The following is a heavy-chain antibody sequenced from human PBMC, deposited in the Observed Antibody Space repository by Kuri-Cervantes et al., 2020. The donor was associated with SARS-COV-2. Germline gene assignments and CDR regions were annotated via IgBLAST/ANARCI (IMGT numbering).Heavy chain of an antibody. CDR2: IYHSGST. Sequence: GSLRLCCAVSGGSISSSNRWSWVRQPPGKGLEWIGEIYHSGSTNYNPSLKSRVTISVDKSKNQFSLKLSSVTAADTAVYYCASLSTYYDFWSGYFDYWGQGTLVTVSS. D-gene: IGHD3-3*01. V-gene: IGHV4-4*02. J-gene: IGHJ4*02. CDR1: GGSISSSNR. CDR3: ASLSTYYDFWSGYFDY.